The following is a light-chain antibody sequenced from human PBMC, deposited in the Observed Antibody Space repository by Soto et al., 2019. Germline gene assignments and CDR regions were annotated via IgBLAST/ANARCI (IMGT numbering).Light chain of an antibody. J-gene: IGLJ1*01. CDR2: NNN. CDR1: SSNIGSHT. Sequence: QSVLTQPPSASGTPGQRVTISCSGSSSNIGSHTVNWYQQLPGTAPKLLIYNNNQRPSGVPDRFSGSKSGTSASLAISGLQSEYEADYYCAAWDDSLNALVFGTGTKVTVL. CDR3: AAWDDSLNALV. V-gene: IGLV1-44*01.